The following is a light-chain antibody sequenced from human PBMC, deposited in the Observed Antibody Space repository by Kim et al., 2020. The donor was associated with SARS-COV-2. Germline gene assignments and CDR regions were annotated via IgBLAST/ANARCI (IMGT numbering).Light chain of an antibody. CDR3: LQHNSYPLT. J-gene: IGKJ4*01. CDR2: GAS. V-gene: IGKV1-17*03. Sequence: ASVGDRGTINWRESQGISNYLAWFQQKPGRVPKRLIYGASRLQSGVPSRFSGSGSGTEFTLTISSLQPEEFAAYYCLQHNSYPLTFGGGTKVDIK. CDR1: QGISNY.